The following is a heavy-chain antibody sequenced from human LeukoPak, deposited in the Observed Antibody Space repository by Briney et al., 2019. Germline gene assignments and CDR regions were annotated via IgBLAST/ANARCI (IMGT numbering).Heavy chain of an antibody. CDR2: ISAYNGNT. D-gene: IGHD3-3*01. CDR3: ARDSPPPAYDFWSGYQYYFYY. V-gene: IGHV1-18*01. Sequence: GASVKVSCKASGYTFTSYGISWVRQAPGQGLEWMGWISAYNGNTNYAQKLQGRVTMTTDTSTSTAYMELRSLRSDDTAVYYCARDSPPPAYDFWSGYQYYFYYWGQGTLVTVSS. CDR1: GYTFTSYG. J-gene: IGHJ4*02.